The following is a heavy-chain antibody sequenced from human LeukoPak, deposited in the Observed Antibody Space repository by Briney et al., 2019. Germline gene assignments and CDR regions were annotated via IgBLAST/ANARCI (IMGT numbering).Heavy chain of an antibody. V-gene: IGHV4-31*03. Sequence: PSQTLSLTCTVSGGFISSGGYYWSWIRQHPGKGLEWIGYIYYSGSTYYNPSLKSRVTISVETSKNQFSLKLSSVTAADTAVYYCANFADYGDYVYYFDYWGQGTLVTVSS. CDR3: ANFADYGDYVYYFDY. CDR1: GGFISSGGYY. J-gene: IGHJ4*02. D-gene: IGHD4-17*01. CDR2: IYYSGST.